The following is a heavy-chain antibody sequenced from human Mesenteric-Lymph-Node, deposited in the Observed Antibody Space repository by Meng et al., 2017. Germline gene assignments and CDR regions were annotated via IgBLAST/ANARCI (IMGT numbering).Heavy chain of an antibody. CDR2: IYTSGST. CDR1: GVSISSYY. D-gene: IGHD2-15*01. J-gene: IGHJ4*02. V-gene: IGHV4-4*07. CDR3: ARQAGYCSDSSCWDLNGYYFDY. Sequence: SETLSLTCTVSGVSISSYYWSWIRQPAGKGLEWIGRIYTSGSTNYNPSLKSRVTMSVDTSKNQFSLKLSSVTAADTAVYYCARQAGYCSDSSCWDLNGYYFDYWGQGTLVTVSS.